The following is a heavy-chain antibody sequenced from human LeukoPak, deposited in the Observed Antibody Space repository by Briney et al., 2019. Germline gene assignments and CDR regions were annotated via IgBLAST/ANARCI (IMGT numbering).Heavy chain of an antibody. CDR1: GFTFSSYA. V-gene: IGHV3-23*01. CDR2: ISGSGGST. D-gene: IGHD4-17*01. CDR3: AKDHDYGDLYYFDY. J-gene: IGHJ4*02. Sequence: GGSLRLSCAASGFTFSSYAMSWVRQAPGKGLEWVSAISGSGGSTYYADSVKGRLTISRDNSKNTLYLQMNSLRAEDTAVYYCAKDHDYGDLYYFDYWGQGTLVTVSS.